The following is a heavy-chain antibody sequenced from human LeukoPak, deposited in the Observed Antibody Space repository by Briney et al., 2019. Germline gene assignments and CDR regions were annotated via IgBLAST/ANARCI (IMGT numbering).Heavy chain of an antibody. V-gene: IGHV4-39*01. J-gene: IGHJ4*02. D-gene: IGHD3-22*01. CDR3: ARLSHSSGYSPYC. CDR1: GGSISSSSYY. Sequence: SETLSLTCTVSGGSISSSSYYWGWIRQPPGKGLEWIGSIYYSGSTNYNPSLKSRVTMSVHTSKNQFSLKLSSVTAADTAVYYCARLSHSSGYSPYCWGQGTLVTVSS. CDR2: IYYSGST.